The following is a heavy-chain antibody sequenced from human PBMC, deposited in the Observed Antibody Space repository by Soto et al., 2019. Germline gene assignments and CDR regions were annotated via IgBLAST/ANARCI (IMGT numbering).Heavy chain of an antibody. CDR2: IIPILGIA. CDR1: GGTFSSYT. V-gene: IGHV1-69*02. CDR3: ASRYDSSDY. D-gene: IGHD3-22*01. J-gene: IGHJ4*02. Sequence: QVQLVQSGAEVKKPGSSVKVSCKASGGTFSSYTISWVRQAPGQGLEWMGRIIPILGIANYAQKFQGRVTITADKTTSTAYMELSSLRSEDSAVYYCASRYDSSDYWGQGTLVTVSS.